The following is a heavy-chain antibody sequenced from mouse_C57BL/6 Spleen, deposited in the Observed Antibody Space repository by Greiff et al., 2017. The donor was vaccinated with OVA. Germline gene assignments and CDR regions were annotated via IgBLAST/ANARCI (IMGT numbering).Heavy chain of an antibody. CDR2: IDPSDSYT. D-gene: IGHD1-3*01. CDR3: AKGTNYYAMDY. J-gene: IGHJ4*01. Sequence: QVQLKQPGAELVKPGASVKLSCKASGYTFTSYWMQWVKQRPGQGLEWIGEIDPSDSYTNYNQKFKGKATLTVDTSSSTAYMQLSSLTSEDSAVYYCAKGTNYYAMDYWGQGTSVTVSS. CDR1: GYTFTSYW. V-gene: IGHV1-50*01.